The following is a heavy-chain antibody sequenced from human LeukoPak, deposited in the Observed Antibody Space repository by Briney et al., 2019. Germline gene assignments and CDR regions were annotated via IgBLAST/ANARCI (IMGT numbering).Heavy chain of an antibody. J-gene: IGHJ4*02. D-gene: IGHD5-18*01. CDR1: GGTFSNYA. CDR3: ARASSDDTAMATPFAY. V-gene: IGHV1-69*06. CDR2: ITPIFGTA. Sequence: SVKVSCKASGGTFSNYAINWVRQAPGQGLEWMGGITPIFGTANYLQKFQGRVTITADRSTSTAYMELSRLRSEDTAIYYCARASSDDTAMATPFAYWGQGTLVTVSS.